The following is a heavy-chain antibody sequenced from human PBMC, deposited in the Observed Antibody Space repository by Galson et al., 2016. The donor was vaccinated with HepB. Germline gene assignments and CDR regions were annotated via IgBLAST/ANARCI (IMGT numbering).Heavy chain of an antibody. CDR2: IKNKANEYAT. CDR3: LVGGTFHGY. V-gene: IGHV3-73*01. J-gene: IGHJ4*02. Sequence: SLRLSCAASGFTLSGSSMHWVRQASGKGLEWVGRIKNKANEYATAYGASVKGRFSISRDDLRNTAYLQMSSLKIEDTAVYFCLVGGTFHGYWGQGTFVTVSS. CDR1: GFTLSGSS.